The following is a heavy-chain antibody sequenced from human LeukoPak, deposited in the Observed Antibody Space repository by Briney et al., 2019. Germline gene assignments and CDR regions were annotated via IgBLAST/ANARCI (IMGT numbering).Heavy chain of an antibody. V-gene: IGHV3-48*03. CDR1: GFILSVYE. Sequence: GGSLRLSCAASGFILSVYEMNWVRQAPGKGLEWVASISRSGDTIYYADSVKGRFTFSRDSAKKSLYLQMNSLRAEDTAVYYCARDLLFDTYYYYGMDVWGQGTTVTVSS. J-gene: IGHJ6*02. D-gene: IGHD3-16*01. CDR3: ARDLLFDTYYYYGMDV. CDR2: ISRSGDTI.